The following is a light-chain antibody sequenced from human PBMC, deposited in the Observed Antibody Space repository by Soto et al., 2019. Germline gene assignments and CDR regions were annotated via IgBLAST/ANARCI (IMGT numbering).Light chain of an antibody. Sequence: GDRVTITCRASQTTNTWLAWYQQKPGTAPKRLIYDASSLEGGVPSRFSASGSGTEFTLTISSLQPDDLATYYCQQYISYPYTFGQGTKVEIK. CDR3: QQYISYPYT. V-gene: IGKV1-5*01. J-gene: IGKJ2*01. CDR2: DAS. CDR1: QTTNTW.